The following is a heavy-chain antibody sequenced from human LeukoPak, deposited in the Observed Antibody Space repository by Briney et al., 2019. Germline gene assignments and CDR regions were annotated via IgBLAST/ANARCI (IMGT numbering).Heavy chain of an antibody. CDR1: GYTFTSYW. CDR2: IYPDDSDT. Sequence: GESLKISCKGSGYTFTSYWIGWVRQTPGKGLEWMGIIYPDDSDTRYSPSFRGQVTISADKSINTAYLQWSSLKASDTAIYYCARHTHHDYWGQGTLVTVSP. V-gene: IGHV5-51*01. CDR3: ARHTHHDY. J-gene: IGHJ4*02.